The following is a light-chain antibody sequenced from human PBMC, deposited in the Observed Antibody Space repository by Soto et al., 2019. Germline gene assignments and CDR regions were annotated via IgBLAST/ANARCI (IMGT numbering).Light chain of an antibody. J-gene: IGKJ4*01. CDR1: QTVGNN. V-gene: IGKV3-20*01. CDR2: GAS. CDR3: QQYGSSPLT. Sequence: EMVLTQSQDTLSVSPGESAPLSCLASQTVGNNLAWYQQKPGQAPRLLIYGASTRATGIPAMFSGSGSGTDFTLTINRLEPEDFAVYFCQQYGSSPLTFGGGTKVDIK.